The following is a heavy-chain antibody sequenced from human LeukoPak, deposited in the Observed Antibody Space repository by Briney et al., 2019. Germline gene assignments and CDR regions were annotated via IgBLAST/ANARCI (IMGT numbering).Heavy chain of an antibody. CDR2: ISGSGGST. V-gene: IGHV3-23*01. CDR3: AKDFLFDYVWGSYNY. D-gene: IGHD3-16*01. CDR1: GFTFSSYA. J-gene: IGHJ4*02. Sequence: GGSLRLFCAASGFTFSSYAMSWVRQAPGKGLEWVSAISGSGGSTYYADSVKGRFTISRDNSKNTLYLQMNSLRAEDTAVYYCAKDFLFDYVWGSYNYWGQGTLVTVSS.